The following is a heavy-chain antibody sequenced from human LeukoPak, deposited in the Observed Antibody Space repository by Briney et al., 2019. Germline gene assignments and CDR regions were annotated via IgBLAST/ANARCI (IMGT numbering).Heavy chain of an antibody. V-gene: IGHV4-59*01. Sequence: SETLSLTCTVSGDSISSYYWSWIRQPPGKGLEWIGYVYDSGSTNYNPSLKSRVTISVDTSKNQFSLNLSSVTAADTAVYYCARVGGLVSDAFDIWGQGTMVTVSS. CDR3: ARVGGLVSDAFDI. CDR1: GDSISSYY. J-gene: IGHJ3*02. D-gene: IGHD1-26*01. CDR2: VYDSGST.